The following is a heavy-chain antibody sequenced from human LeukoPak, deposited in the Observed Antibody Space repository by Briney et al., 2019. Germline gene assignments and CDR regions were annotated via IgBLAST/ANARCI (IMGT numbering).Heavy chain of an antibody. Sequence: SETLSLTCTVSGYFINSNYYWGWIRQPLGKGLEWIATISHSGSTYYNPSLKSRVTISVETSKNQFSLKLSSVTAADTAVYYCARINTIMATFDYWGQGTLVTVSS. V-gene: IGHV4-38-2*02. D-gene: IGHD5-24*01. CDR3: ARINTIMATFDY. J-gene: IGHJ4*02. CDR1: GYFINSNYY. CDR2: ISHSGST.